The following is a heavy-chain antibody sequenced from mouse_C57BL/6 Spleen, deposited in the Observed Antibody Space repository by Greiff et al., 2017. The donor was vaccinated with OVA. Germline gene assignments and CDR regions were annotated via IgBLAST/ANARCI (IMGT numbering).Heavy chain of an antibody. Sequence: QVQLQQPGAELVMPGASVKLSCKASGYTFTSYWMHWVKQRPGQGLEWIGEIDPSDSYTNYNQKFKGKSTLTVDKSSSTAYMQLGSLTSEDSAVYYCARRYGNYYFDYWGQGTTLTVSS. D-gene: IGHD2-1*01. CDR3: ARRYGNYYFDY. CDR2: IDPSDSYT. J-gene: IGHJ2*01. CDR1: GYTFTSYW. V-gene: IGHV1-69*01.